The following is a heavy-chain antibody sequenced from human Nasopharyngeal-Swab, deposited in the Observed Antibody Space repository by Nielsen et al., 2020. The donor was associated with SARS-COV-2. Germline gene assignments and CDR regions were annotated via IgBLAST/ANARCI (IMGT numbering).Heavy chain of an antibody. J-gene: IGHJ4*02. V-gene: IGHV3-30*03. Sequence: LSLTCAASGFTFSSYGMHWVRQAPGKGLEWVAVISYDGSNKYYADSVKGRFTISRDNSKNTLYLQMNSLRAEDTAVYYCATRYSSSLGGNYWGQGTLVTVSS. D-gene: IGHD6-13*01. CDR3: ATRYSSSLGGNY. CDR1: GFTFSSYG. CDR2: ISYDGSNK.